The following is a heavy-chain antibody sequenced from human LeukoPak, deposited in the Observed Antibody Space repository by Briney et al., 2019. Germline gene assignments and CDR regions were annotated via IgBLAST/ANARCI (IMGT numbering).Heavy chain of an antibody. CDR3: ARRINTNYYYGSGSYGDWFDP. Sequence: ASETLSLTCTVSGGSISSYYWSWIRQPPGKGLEWIGYIYYSGSTNYNPSLKSRVTISVDTSKNQFSLKLSSVTAADTAVYYCARRINTNYYYGSGSYGDWFDPWGQGTLVTVSS. CDR2: IYYSGST. D-gene: IGHD3-10*01. V-gene: IGHV4-59*08. CDR1: GGSISSYY. J-gene: IGHJ5*02.